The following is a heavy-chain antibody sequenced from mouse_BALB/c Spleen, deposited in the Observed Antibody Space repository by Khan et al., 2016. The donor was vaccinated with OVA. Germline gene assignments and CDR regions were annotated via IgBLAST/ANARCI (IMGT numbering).Heavy chain of an antibody. CDR1: GYSITSGYY. J-gene: IGHJ3*01. CDR2: INYGGSN. CDR3: ARGGRWFDY. V-gene: IGHV3-6*02. Sequence: EVQLQESGPGLVKPSQSLSLTCSVTGYSITSGYYWNWIRQFPGNKLEWMGYINYGGSNNYNPSLKSRISITRDTSKNQFFLKLNSVTTEDTATYYCARGGRWFDYWGQGTLVTVSA.